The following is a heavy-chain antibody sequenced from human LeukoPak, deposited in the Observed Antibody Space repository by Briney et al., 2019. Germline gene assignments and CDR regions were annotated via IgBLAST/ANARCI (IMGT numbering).Heavy chain of an antibody. CDR3: ARERFRYCSSTSCYVDAFDI. CDR1: GYTFTGYY. CDR2: INPSGGST. J-gene: IGHJ3*02. V-gene: IGHV1-46*01. D-gene: IGHD2-2*01. Sequence: ASVKVSCKASGYTFTGYYMHWVRQAPGQGLEWMGIINPSGGSTSYAQKFQGRVTMTRDMSTSTVYMELSSLRSEDTAVYYCARERFRYCSSTSCYVDAFDIWGQGTMVTVSS.